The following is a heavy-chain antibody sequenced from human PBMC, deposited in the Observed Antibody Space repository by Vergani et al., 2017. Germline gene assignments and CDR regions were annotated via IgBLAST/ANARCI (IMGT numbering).Heavy chain of an antibody. J-gene: IGHJ6*02. V-gene: IGHV4-38-2*02. D-gene: IGHD6-13*01. CDR1: GYSISSGYY. CDR3: ARDRLYSSSWYDYYYYGMDV. Sequence: QVQLQESGPGLVKSSETLSLTCAVSGYSISSGYYWGWIRQPPGKGLEWIGSISHSGSTYYNPSLKSRVTISVDTSKNQFSLKSSSVTAADTAVYYCARDRLYSSSWYDYYYYGMDVWGQGTTVTVSS. CDR2: ISHSGST.